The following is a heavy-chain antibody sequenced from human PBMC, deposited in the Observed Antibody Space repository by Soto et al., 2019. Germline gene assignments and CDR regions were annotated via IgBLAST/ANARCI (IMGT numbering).Heavy chain of an antibody. CDR1: GHTFTVYY. CDR3: ARGARFTVPVYGDFGD. J-gene: IGHJ4*02. Sequence: DAGRVCCESSGHTFTVYYMHRVRHAPRQGLEMMGWINSTSGGTNYAQKFHGWVTMTRDTSISIAYMELSRLRSDDTAVYYCARGARFTVPVYGDFGDWGPGSLVTVSP. D-gene: IGHD4-17*01. CDR2: INSTSGGT. V-gene: IGHV1-2*04.